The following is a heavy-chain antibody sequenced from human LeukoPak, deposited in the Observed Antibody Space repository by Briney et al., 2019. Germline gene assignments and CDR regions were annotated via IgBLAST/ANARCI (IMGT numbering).Heavy chain of an antibody. CDR3: AREYPIVGASTYYFDY. D-gene: IGHD1-26*01. CDR1: GGSISSGSYY. CDR2: IYYSGST. J-gene: IGHJ4*02. Sequence: PSQTLSLTCTVSGGSISSGSYYWGWIRQPPGTGLEWIGSIYYSGSTYYNPSLKSRVTISVDTSKNQFSLKLSSVTAADTAVYYCAREYPIVGASTYYFDYWGQGTLVTVSS. V-gene: IGHV4-39*07.